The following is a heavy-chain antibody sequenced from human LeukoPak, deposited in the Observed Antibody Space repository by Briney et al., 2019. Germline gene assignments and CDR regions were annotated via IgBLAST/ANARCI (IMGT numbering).Heavy chain of an antibody. J-gene: IGHJ6*02. Sequence: SETLSLTCTVSGGSISSSSYYWGWIRQPPGKGLEWIGSIYYSGSTYYNPSLKSRVTISVDKSKNQFSLKLSSVTAADTAVYYCARDRRGYSYGDRYYYYYYGMDVWGQGTTVTVSS. CDR1: GGSISSSSYY. CDR3: ARDRRGYSYGDRYYYYYYGMDV. CDR2: IYYSGST. D-gene: IGHD5-18*01. V-gene: IGHV4-39*07.